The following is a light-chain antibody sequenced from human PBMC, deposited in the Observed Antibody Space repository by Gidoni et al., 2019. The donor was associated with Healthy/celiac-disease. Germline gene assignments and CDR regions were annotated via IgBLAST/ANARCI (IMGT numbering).Light chain of an antibody. CDR2: AAS. Sequence: DIQMTQSPSSLSASVGDRVTITCRASQSISSYLNWYQQKPGKAPKLLIYAASSLQSGVPSRFSGSGSGKDFTLIISSLQPEDFATYYCQQSYSTPRTFXQXTKVEIK. V-gene: IGKV1-39*01. CDR1: QSISSY. CDR3: QQSYSTPRT. J-gene: IGKJ1*01.